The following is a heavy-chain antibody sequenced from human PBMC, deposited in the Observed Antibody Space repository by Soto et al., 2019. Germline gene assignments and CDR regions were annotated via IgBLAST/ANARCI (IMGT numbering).Heavy chain of an antibody. D-gene: IGHD3-9*01. CDR1: GFTFSSYA. CDR2: ISGSGGST. CDR3: AKSPAKYYDILTGYLTPDYYFDY. V-gene: IGHV3-23*01. J-gene: IGHJ4*02. Sequence: RGPLRLSCAASGFTFSSYAMSWVRQAPGKGLEWVSAISGSGGSTYYADSVKGRFTISRDNSKNTLYLQMNSLRAEDTAVYYCAKSPAKYYDILTGYLTPDYYFDYWGQGTLVTVSS.